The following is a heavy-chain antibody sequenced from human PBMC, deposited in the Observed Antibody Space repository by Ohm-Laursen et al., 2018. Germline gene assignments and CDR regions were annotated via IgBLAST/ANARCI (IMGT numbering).Heavy chain of an antibody. CDR3: ASRFGDYSAAFDY. CDR1: GFTFSSYD. J-gene: IGHJ4*02. V-gene: IGHV3-13*04. D-gene: IGHD4-17*01. CDR2: IGKSGDT. Sequence: SLRFSCTASGFTFSSYDMHWVRQRTEKGLESIAQIGKSGDTYYAGSVKGRFSISRDNAKKSLYLQMNSLRAEDTAVYYCASRFGDYSAAFDYWGQGTLVTVSS.